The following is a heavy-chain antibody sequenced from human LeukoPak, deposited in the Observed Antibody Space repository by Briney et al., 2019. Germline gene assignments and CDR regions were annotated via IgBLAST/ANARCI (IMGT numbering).Heavy chain of an antibody. Sequence: GASVKVSCKASGYTFTSYGISWVRQAPGQGLEWMGWISAYNGNTNYAQKLQGRVTMITDTSTSTAYMELRSLRSDDTAVYYCARDGYYDFWSGYPSYYYGMDVWGQGTTVTVSS. D-gene: IGHD3-3*01. J-gene: IGHJ6*02. CDR2: ISAYNGNT. CDR1: GYTFTSYG. CDR3: ARDGYYDFWSGYPSYYYGMDV. V-gene: IGHV1-18*01.